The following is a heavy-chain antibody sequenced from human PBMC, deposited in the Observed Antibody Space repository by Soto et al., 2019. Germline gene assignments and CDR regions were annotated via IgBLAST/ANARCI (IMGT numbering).Heavy chain of an antibody. D-gene: IGHD2-15*01. CDR1: GFSFRSYW. J-gene: IGHJ4*02. CDR2: MKQDGSEK. V-gene: IGHV3-7*01. Sequence: PGGSLRLSCGASGFSFRSYWMSWVRQAPGKGLEWVANMKQDGSEKYYVDSVRGRVTISRDNAKNSLYLQMNSLRAEDTAVYYCAKHHCSADICFAGLIDYWGQGTLVTVSS. CDR3: AKHHCSADICFAGLIDY.